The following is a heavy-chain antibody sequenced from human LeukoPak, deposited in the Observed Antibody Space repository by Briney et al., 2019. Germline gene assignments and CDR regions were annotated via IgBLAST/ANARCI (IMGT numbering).Heavy chain of an antibody. V-gene: IGHV1-2*04. CDR3: ARRQRSADAFDI. J-gene: IGHJ3*02. CDR1: GYTFTGYY. D-gene: IGHD5-12*01. Sequence: ASVKVSCHASGYTFTGYYMHWVRQAPRQGLEWMGWINPNSGGTNYAQKFQGWVTMTRDTSISTAYMELSRLRSDDTAVYYCARRQRSADAFDIWGQGTMVTVSS. CDR2: INPNSGGT.